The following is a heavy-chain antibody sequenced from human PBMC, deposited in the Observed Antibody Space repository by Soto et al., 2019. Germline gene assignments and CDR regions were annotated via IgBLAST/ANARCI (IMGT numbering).Heavy chain of an antibody. D-gene: IGHD3-22*01. V-gene: IGHV3-21*01. CDR2: ISSSSSYI. CDR1: GFTFSSYS. J-gene: IGHJ3*02. CDR3: ARTLSGYYIDAFDI. Sequence: GGSLRLSCAASGFTFSSYSMNWVRQAPGKGLEWVSSISSSSSYIYYADSVKGRFTISRDNAKNSLYLQMNSLRAEDTAVYYCARTLSGYYIDAFDIWGQGTMVTVSS.